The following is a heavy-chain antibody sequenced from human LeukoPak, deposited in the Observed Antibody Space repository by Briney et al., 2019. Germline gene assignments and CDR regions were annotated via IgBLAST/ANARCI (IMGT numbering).Heavy chain of an antibody. J-gene: IGHJ4*02. CDR1: GFTFSTYA. V-gene: IGHV3-23*01. CDR3: ANWIGSSSRDY. D-gene: IGHD6-6*01. CDR2: INSNGDEI. Sequence: PGGSLTVSCAASGFTFSTYAMTWVRQAPGKGLEWVSGINSNGDEIYYADSVRGRFTISRDNSNNALYLQMDSLRAEDTAVYYCANWIGSSSRDYWGQGTLVTVSS.